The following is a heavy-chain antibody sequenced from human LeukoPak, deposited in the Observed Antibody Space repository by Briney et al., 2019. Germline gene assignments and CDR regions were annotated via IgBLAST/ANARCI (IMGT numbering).Heavy chain of an antibody. D-gene: IGHD2-15*01. CDR3: TTGGGTMDF. Sequence: PGESLRLFCTASGVTVSNTWMSWVRQAPGKGLEWVGLFTSRSAGGTIHYAAPVQGRFTILAEDSKNTWYLQMNGLQIEDTGIYYCTTGGGTMDFWGQGTLVTVSS. J-gene: IGHJ4*02. V-gene: IGHV3-15*01. CDR2: FTSRSAGGTI. CDR1: GVTVSNTW.